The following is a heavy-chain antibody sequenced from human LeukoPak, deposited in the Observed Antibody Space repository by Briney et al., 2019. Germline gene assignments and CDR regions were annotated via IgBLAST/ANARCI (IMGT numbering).Heavy chain of an antibody. D-gene: IGHD6-13*01. J-gene: IGHJ4*02. V-gene: IGHV4-59*01. CDR3: ATLYSSSWYGIPFDY. CDR2: IYYSGST. CDR1: GGSISSYY. Sequence: SETPSLTCTVSGGSISSYYWSWIRQPPGKGLEWIGYIYYSGSTNYNPSLKSRVTISVDTSKNQFSLKLSSVTAADTAVYYCATLYSSSWYGIPFDYWGQGTLVTVSS.